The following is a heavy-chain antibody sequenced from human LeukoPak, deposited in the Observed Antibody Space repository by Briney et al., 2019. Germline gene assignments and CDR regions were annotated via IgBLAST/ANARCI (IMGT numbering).Heavy chain of an antibody. D-gene: IGHD2-2*01. Sequence: PSETLSLTCTVSGGSISSYYWSWIRQPPGKGLEWIGSIYYSGSTYYNPSLKSRVTISVDTSKNQFSLKLSSVTAADTAVYYCARHRRPATENGLNWGQGTLVTVSS. J-gene: IGHJ4*02. CDR3: ARHRRPATENGLN. CDR2: IYYSGST. V-gene: IGHV4-39*01. CDR1: GGSISSYY.